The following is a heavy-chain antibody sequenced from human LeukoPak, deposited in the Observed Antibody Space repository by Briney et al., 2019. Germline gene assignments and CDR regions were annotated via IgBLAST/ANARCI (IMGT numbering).Heavy chain of an antibody. V-gene: IGHV4-59*08. CDR2: IYYSGIT. Sequence: PSETLSLTCTVSGGSISSDYWSWIRQPPGKGLEWIGYIYYSGITNYNPSLKSRVTISVDTSKNQFSLKLSSVTAADTAVYYYARLHYDSSGYYYFDYWGQGTLVTVSS. CDR1: GGSISSDY. J-gene: IGHJ4*02. D-gene: IGHD3-22*01. CDR3: ARLHYDSSGYYYFDY.